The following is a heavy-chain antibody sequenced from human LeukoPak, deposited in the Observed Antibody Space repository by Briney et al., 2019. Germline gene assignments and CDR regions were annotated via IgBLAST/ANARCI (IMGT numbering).Heavy chain of an antibody. CDR2: IYYSGST. CDR3: ARDECSGGSCHPILGWFDP. J-gene: IGHJ5*02. V-gene: IGHV4-39*07. Sequence: SETLSLTCTVSGGSISSSSYYWGWIRQPPGKGLEWIGSIYYSGSTYYNPSLKSRVTISVDTSKNQFSLKLSSVTAADTAVYYCARDECSGGSCHPILGWFDPWGQGTLVTVSS. CDR1: GGSISSSSYY. D-gene: IGHD2-15*01.